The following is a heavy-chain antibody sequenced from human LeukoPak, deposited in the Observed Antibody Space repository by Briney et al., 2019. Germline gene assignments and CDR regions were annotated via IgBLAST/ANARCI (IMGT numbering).Heavy chain of an antibody. CDR2: ISYDGSNK. Sequence: GRSLRLSCAASGFTFSSYGMHWVRQAPGKGLEWVAVISYDGSNKYYADSVKGRFTISRDNSKNTLYLQMNSLRPEDTAVYYCARDHDSGYDTNWFDPWGQGTLVTVSS. V-gene: IGHV3-30*03. CDR1: GFTFSSYG. CDR3: ARDHDSGYDTNWFDP. J-gene: IGHJ5*02. D-gene: IGHD5-12*01.